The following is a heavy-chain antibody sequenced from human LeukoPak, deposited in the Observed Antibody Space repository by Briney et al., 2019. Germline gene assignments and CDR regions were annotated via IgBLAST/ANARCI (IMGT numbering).Heavy chain of an antibody. CDR3: ARSINWFDP. D-gene: IGHD3-9*01. Sequence: SETLSLXCTVSGYSISSGYYWGWIRQPPGKGLEWIGSIYHSGSTYYNPSLKSRVTISVDTSKNQFSLKLSSVTAADTAVYYCARSINWFDPWGQRTLVTVSS. J-gene: IGHJ5*02. CDR1: GYSISSGYY. V-gene: IGHV4-38-2*02. CDR2: IYHSGST.